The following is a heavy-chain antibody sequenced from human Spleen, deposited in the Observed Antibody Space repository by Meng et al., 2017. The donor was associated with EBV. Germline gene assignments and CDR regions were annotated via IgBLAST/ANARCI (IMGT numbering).Heavy chain of an antibody. J-gene: IGHJ4*02. CDR1: GGSFSGYY. Sequence: GQVRRWGAGLLRPSETLSPTCGIHGGSFSGYYWSWLRQPPGKGLEWIGEIHYGGSTKYNPSLESRATISGDTSKNQFSLILTSVTAADTAVYYCARDTEAPGTWFDYWGQGALVTVSS. CDR2: IHYGGST. D-gene: IGHD6-13*01. V-gene: IGHV4-34*01. CDR3: ARDTEAPGTWFDY.